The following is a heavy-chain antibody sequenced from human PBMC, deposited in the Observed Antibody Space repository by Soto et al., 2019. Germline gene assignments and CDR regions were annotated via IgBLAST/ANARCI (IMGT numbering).Heavy chain of an antibody. Sequence: ASVKVSCKASGYSFTNYFMHWVRQAPGQGLEWMGIINPSGGSTSYAQKFQGRVTMTGDTSTSKVYMELSSLRSEDTAVYYCARVVVVDRYDAFDIWGQGTMVTVS. CDR1: GYSFTNYF. CDR2: INPSGGST. V-gene: IGHV1-46*03. D-gene: IGHD3-22*01. J-gene: IGHJ3*02. CDR3: ARVVVVDRYDAFDI.